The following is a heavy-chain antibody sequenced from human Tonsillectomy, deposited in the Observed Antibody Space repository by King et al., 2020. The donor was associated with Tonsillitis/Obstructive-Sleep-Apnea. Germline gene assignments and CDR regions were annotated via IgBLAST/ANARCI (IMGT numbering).Heavy chain of an antibody. CDR1: GFTFSTYW. Sequence: VQLVESGGGLVQPGGSLRLSCAASGFTFSTYWMSWVRQAPGKGLEWVANIKQDGSEKYYVDSVKGRFTISRDNTKNSLFLQMNSLRAEDTAVYYCARLGIAAAGPSNTWFDSWGQGTLVTVSS. V-gene: IGHV3-7*01. CDR3: ARLGIAAAGPSNTWFDS. J-gene: IGHJ5*01. D-gene: IGHD6-13*01. CDR2: IKQDGSEK.